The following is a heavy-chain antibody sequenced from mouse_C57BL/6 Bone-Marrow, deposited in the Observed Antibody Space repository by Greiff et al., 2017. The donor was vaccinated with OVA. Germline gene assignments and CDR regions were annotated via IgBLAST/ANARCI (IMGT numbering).Heavy chain of an antibody. CDR1: GYSITSGYY. J-gene: IGHJ2*01. CDR3: AIYYGSSLYYFDY. CDR2: ISYDGSN. V-gene: IGHV3-6*01. D-gene: IGHD1-1*01. Sequence: EVKLQESGPGLVKPSQSLSLTCSVTGYSITSGYYWNWIRQFPGNKLEWMGYISYDGSNNYNPSLKNRISITRDTSKNQFFLKLNSVTTEDTATYYCAIYYGSSLYYFDYWGQGTTLTVSS.